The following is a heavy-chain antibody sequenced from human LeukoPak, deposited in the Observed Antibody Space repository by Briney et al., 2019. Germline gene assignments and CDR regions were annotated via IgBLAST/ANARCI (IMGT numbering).Heavy chain of an antibody. V-gene: IGHV1-46*03. CDR2: INPSGGST. D-gene: IGHD2-2*01. CDR1: GYTFTSYY. CDR3: ASSLGYCSSTSCPPFDY. Sequence: ASVKVSCKASGYTFTSYYMHWVRQAPGQGLEWMGIINPSGGSTSYAQKFQGRVTMTRDTSTSTVYMELSSLRSEDTAVYYCASSLGYCSSTSCPPFDYWGQGTLVTVPS. J-gene: IGHJ4*02.